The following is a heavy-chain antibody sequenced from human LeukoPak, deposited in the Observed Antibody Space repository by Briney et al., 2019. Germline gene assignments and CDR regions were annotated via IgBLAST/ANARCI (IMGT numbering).Heavy chain of an antibody. Sequence: GGSLRLSCAASGFTFSSYAMSWVRQAPGKGPEWVSAISGSGGSTYYADSVKGRFTISRDNSKNTLYLQMNSLRAEDTAVYYCAKDEAGATSPYYFDYWGQGTLVTVSS. CDR3: AKDEAGATSPYYFDY. V-gene: IGHV3-23*01. CDR1: GFTFSSYA. CDR2: ISGSGGST. D-gene: IGHD1-26*01. J-gene: IGHJ4*02.